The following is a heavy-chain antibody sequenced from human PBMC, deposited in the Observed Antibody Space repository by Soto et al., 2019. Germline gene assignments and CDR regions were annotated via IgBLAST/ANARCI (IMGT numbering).Heavy chain of an antibody. D-gene: IGHD6-13*01. CDR1: GYTFTSYA. Sequence: ASVKVSCKASGYTFTSYAMHWVRQAPGQRLEWMGWINAGNGNTKYSQKFQGRVTITRDTSASTAYMELSSLRSEDTAVYYWARAAAAGPTILDYWGQGTLVTVSS. V-gene: IGHV1-3*01. CDR2: INAGNGNT. CDR3: ARAAAAGPTILDY. J-gene: IGHJ4*02.